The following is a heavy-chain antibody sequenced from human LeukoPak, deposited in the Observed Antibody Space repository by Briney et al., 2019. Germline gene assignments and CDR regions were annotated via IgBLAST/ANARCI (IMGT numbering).Heavy chain of an antibody. V-gene: IGHV3-21*01. Sequence: GGSPRLSCAASGFTFSSYSMNWVRQAPGKGLEWVSSISSSSSYIYYADSVKGRFTISRDNAKNSLYLQMNSLRAEDTAVYYCARGDYSSSFYYYYGMDVWGKGTTVTVSS. J-gene: IGHJ6*04. CDR2: ISSSSSYI. D-gene: IGHD6-13*01. CDR3: ARGDYSSSFYYYYGMDV. CDR1: GFTFSSYS.